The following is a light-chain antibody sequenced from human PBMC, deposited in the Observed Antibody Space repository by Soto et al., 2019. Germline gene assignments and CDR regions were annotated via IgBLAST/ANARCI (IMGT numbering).Light chain of an antibody. CDR3: QQYGSSPPLT. J-gene: IGKJ4*01. V-gene: IGKV3-20*01. CDR1: QSVSSSY. CDR2: GAS. Sequence: EIVLTQSPFTLSWSPVERSTLSFMASQSVSSSYLAWYQQKPGQAPRLLIYGASSRATGIPDRFSGSGSGTDFTLTISRLEPEDFAVYYCQQYGSSPPLTFGGGTKVDIK.